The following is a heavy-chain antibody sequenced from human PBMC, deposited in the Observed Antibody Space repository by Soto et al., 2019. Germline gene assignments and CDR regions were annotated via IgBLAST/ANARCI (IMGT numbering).Heavy chain of an antibody. CDR1: GFSLSTSGVG. CDR2: IYWDDDK. D-gene: IGHD5-12*01. CDR3: AHKGYSGYDFGYYYYGMDV. V-gene: IGHV2-5*02. Sequence: QITLKESGPTLVEPTQTLTLTCTFSGFSLSTSGVGVGWIRQPPGKALEWLALIYWDDDKRYSPSLKSRLTITKATSKNQVVLTMTNMDPVDTATYYCAHKGYSGYDFGYYYYGMDVWGQGTTVTVSS. J-gene: IGHJ6*02.